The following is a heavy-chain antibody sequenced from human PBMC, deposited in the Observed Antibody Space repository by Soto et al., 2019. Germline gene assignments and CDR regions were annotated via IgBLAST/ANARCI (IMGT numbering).Heavy chain of an antibody. CDR3: ARGGISHWAYFYYMDV. CDR1: GGSLGGYF. J-gene: IGHJ6*03. V-gene: IGHV4-34*01. D-gene: IGHD2-21*01. CDR2: INHLGSI. Sequence: SETLSLTCVVSGGSLGGYFWSWIGQRPGMALEWIGEINHLGSINYNPSLKSRVTMSVDTSKNQFSLTLNSVTAADTATYYCARGGISHWAYFYYMDVWDRGTTVTVSS.